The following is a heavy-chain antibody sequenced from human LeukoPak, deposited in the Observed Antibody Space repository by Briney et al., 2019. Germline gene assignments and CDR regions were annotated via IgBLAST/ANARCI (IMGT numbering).Heavy chain of an antibody. CDR3: ARMYYYGSGSYYTPRRYYYMDV. Sequence: ASVKVSCKASGYTFTSYGISWVRQAPGQGLEWMGWISAYNGNTNYAQKLQGRVTMTTDTSTSTAYMELRSLRSDDTAVYYCARMYYYGSGSYYTPRRYYYMDVWGKGTTVTISS. V-gene: IGHV1-18*01. CDR2: ISAYNGNT. CDR1: GYTFTSYG. J-gene: IGHJ6*03. D-gene: IGHD3-10*01.